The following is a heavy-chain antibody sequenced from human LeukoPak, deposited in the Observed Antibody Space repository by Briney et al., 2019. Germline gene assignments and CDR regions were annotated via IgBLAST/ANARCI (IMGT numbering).Heavy chain of an antibody. CDR2: ISYDGSYK. CDR1: GFTFSSYT. Sequence: GRSLRLSCAASGFTFSSYTMYWVRQAPGKGLEWVAAISYDGSYKYYADTVKGRFTISRDNSKNTLFLQMNSLSDDDTAVYYCARDEALDYWGQGTLVTVSS. V-gene: IGHV3-30*04. J-gene: IGHJ4*02. CDR3: ARDEALDY.